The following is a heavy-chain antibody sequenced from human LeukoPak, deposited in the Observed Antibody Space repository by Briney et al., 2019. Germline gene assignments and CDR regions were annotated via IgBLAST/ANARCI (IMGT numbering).Heavy chain of an antibody. D-gene: IGHD5-12*01. Sequence: PSETLSLSCTVSGGSISNYYWNWLRQPPGKGLEWIGYIYYGGSTNYNPSLKSRVTMSLDTSKNQFSLRLTSVTAADTAVYYCARGFDSKSTYFDYWGQGTLVTVSS. CDR2: IYYGGST. CDR3: ARGFDSKSTYFDY. V-gene: IGHV4-59*01. CDR1: GGSISNYY. J-gene: IGHJ4*02.